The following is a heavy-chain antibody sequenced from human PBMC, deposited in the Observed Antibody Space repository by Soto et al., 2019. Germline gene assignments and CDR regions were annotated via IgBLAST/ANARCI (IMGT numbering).Heavy chain of an antibody. V-gene: IGHV3-7*05. Sequence: EVQLVESGGGLVQPGGSLRLSCAASGFIFSGYWMSWVRQAPGKGLDWVANINQDGSQKYYVDSVRGRFTISRDNAENSLHRQMSSLRAEDTAIYYCTNYVPGILGDYWGQGGLVTVSS. CDR3: TNYVPGILGDY. D-gene: IGHD6-13*01. CDR2: INQDGSQK. J-gene: IGHJ4*02. CDR1: GFIFSGYW.